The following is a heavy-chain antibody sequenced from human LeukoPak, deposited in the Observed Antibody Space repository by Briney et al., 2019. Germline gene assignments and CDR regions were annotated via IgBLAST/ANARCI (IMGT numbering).Heavy chain of an antibody. CDR3: ARGLGPIAMFNP. D-gene: IGHD6-6*01. CDR2: IYHSGST. V-gene: IGHV4-4*02. Sequence: PSGTLSLTCAVSGGSISSSNCWSWVRQPPGKGLACLGVIYHSGSTTYNPSLKSRVTISVDKSKNQSSLKLSSVTAADTAVYYCARGLGPIAMFNPWGQGTLVTVSS. J-gene: IGHJ5*02. CDR1: GGSISSSNC.